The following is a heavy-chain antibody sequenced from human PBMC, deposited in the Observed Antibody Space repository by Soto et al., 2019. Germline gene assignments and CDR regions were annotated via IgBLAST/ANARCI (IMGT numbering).Heavy chain of an antibody. CDR2: INGGGASA. J-gene: IGHJ4*02. CDR1: GFTFSSYA. V-gene: IGHV3-23*01. Sequence: VQLLESGGGLVQPGGSLRLSCSASGFTFSSYAMTWVRQAPGKGLEWVSIINGGGASAYYADSVKGRFTISRNNSKNTLYLQMNSLRVEDTAIYYCAKEREAGWYYFAFWGQGILVTVSS. D-gene: IGHD6-19*01. CDR3: AKEREAGWYYFAF.